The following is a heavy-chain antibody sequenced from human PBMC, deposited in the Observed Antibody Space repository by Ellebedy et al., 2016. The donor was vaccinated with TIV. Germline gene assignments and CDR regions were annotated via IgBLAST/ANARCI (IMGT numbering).Heavy chain of an antibody. J-gene: IGHJ3*02. D-gene: IGHD4-17*01. CDR1: GFTFNSYW. CDR2: INQDGSEK. V-gene: IGHV3-7*01. Sequence: GGSLRLSCAASGFTFNSYWMTWVRQAPGEGLEWVANINQDGSEKHYVDSVEGRFTISRDNAKKSLYLQMISLRAEDTAVYYCASDGSYGDFLSPTHAFENWGQGTMVIVSS. CDR3: ASDGSYGDFLSPTHAFEN.